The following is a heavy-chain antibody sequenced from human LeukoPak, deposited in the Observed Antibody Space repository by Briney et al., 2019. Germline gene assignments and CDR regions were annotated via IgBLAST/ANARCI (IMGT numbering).Heavy chain of an antibody. CDR2: INPSGGGT. CDR3: ARDTAMVDPYYYYGMDV. D-gene: IGHD5-18*01. J-gene: IGHJ6*02. Sequence: ASVKVSCKASGYTFTSYYMHWVRQAPGQGLEWMGIINPSGGGTSYAQRFQGRITMTSDTSTTTVYMELSSLRSEDTAVYYCARDTAMVDPYYYYGMDVWGQGTTVTVSS. V-gene: IGHV1-46*01. CDR1: GYTFTSYY.